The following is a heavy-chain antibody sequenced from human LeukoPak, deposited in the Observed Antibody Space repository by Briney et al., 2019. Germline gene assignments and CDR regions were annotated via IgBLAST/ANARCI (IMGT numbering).Heavy chain of an antibody. Sequence: GGSLRLSCAASGFTFNSYSMNWVRQAPGKGLEWVSSISSSSSYIYYADSVKGRFTISRDNAKNSLYLQMNSLRAEDTAVYYCARFPEVAVAGTSLDAFDIWGQGTMVTVSS. J-gene: IGHJ3*02. CDR2: ISSSSSYI. V-gene: IGHV3-21*01. D-gene: IGHD6-19*01. CDR1: GFTFNSYS. CDR3: ARFPEVAVAGTSLDAFDI.